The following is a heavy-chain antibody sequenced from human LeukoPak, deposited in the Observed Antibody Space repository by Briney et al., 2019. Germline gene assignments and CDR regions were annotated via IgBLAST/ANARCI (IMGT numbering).Heavy chain of an antibody. CDR1: GGSVSNYY. V-gene: IGHV4-59*08. D-gene: IGHD4-17*01. CDR2: IYYTGRT. CDR3: ARHDEGCNGDYCFLLSFDH. Sequence: SETLSLTCTVSGGSVSNYYWSWIRQPPGEGLEWIGYIYYTGRTDYNPSLRGRLTMSVDTSKNQFSLRLNSVTAADTAVYFCARHDEGCNGDYCFLLSFDHWGHGALVTVSS. J-gene: IGHJ4*01.